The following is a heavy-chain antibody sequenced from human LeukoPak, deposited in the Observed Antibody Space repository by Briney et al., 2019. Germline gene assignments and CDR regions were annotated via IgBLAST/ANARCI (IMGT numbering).Heavy chain of an antibody. CDR3: VKDSSSGSYFDY. D-gene: IGHD3-10*01. Sequence: PGGSLRLSCSASGFTFIRYAMHWVRQAPGKGLEYVSAISSNGGSTYYADSVKGRFTISRDNSRNTLHLQMSSLRVEDTAVYYCVKDSSSGSYFDYWGQGTLVTVSS. J-gene: IGHJ4*02. CDR2: ISSNGGST. CDR1: GFTFIRYA. V-gene: IGHV3-64D*06.